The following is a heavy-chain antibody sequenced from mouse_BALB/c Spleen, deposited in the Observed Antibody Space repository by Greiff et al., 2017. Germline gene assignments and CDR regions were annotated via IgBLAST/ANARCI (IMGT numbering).Heavy chain of an antibody. CDR2: INPSNGGT. CDR1: GYTFTSYY. CDR3: TREGEGNYEVDYAMDY. V-gene: IGHV1S81*02. Sequence: LVESGAELAKPGASVKMSCKASGYTFTSYYMYWVKQRPGQGLEWIGEINPSNGGTNFNEKFKSKATLTVDKSSSTAYMQLSSLTSEDSAVYYCTREGEGNYEVDYAMDYWGQGTSVTVSS. D-gene: IGHD2-1*01. J-gene: IGHJ4*01.